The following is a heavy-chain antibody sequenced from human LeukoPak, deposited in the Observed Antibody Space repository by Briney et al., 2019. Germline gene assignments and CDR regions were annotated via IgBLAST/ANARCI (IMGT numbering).Heavy chain of an antibody. CDR3: ARERYFDHTFDY. CDR1: GGSISSSY. J-gene: IGHJ4*02. CDR2: IYTSGST. Sequence: SETLSLTCSVSGGSISSSYWSWLRQPAGKGLEWIGRIYTSGSTNYNPSLKSRVTISVDTSKNQFSLKLSSVTAADTAVYYCARERYFDHTFDYWGQGTLVTVSS. V-gene: IGHV4-4*07. D-gene: IGHD3-9*01.